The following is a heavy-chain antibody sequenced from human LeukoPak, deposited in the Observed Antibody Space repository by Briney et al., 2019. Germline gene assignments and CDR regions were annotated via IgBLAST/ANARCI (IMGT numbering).Heavy chain of an antibody. V-gene: IGHV5-51*01. J-gene: IGHJ6*03. Sequence: PGESLKISCKGSGYRFTSYWIGWVRQMPGKGLEWMGIIYPGDSDTRYSPSFQGQVTISADKSISTAYLQWSSLKASDTAMYYCARTSSSWYDYYYYYYMDVWAKGPRSPSP. CDR3: ARTSSSWYDYYYYYYMDV. CDR1: GYRFTSYW. CDR2: IYPGDSDT. D-gene: IGHD6-13*01.